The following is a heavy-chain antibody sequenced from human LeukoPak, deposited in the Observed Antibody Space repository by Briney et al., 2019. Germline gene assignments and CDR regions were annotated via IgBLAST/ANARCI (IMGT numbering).Heavy chain of an antibody. D-gene: IGHD4-17*01. CDR3: ARLLYGVYSHYFDY. CDR1: GYLFTNYW. J-gene: IGHJ4*02. CDR2: IYPGDSET. V-gene: IGHV5-51*01. Sequence: GASLKISCECSGYLFTNYWIGWGRQLPGKGLEWMGIIYPGDSETSYGPSSQGQVTISADKSINTAYLQWSGLKASDTAMYYCARLLYGVYSHYFDYWGQGTLVTVSS.